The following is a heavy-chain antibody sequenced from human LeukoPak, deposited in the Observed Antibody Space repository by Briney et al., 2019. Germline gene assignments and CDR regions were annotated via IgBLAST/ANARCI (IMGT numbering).Heavy chain of an antibody. CDR3: AKEIVVVPAAIRGEH. Sequence: GGSLRLSCAASGFTFSSYGMHWVRQAPGKGLEWVAFIRYDGSNKYYADSVKGRFTISRDNSKNTLYLQMNSLRAEDTAVYYCAKEIVVVPAAIRGEHWGQGTLVTVSS. J-gene: IGHJ4*02. CDR1: GFTFSSYG. D-gene: IGHD2-2*02. CDR2: IRYDGSNK. V-gene: IGHV3-30*02.